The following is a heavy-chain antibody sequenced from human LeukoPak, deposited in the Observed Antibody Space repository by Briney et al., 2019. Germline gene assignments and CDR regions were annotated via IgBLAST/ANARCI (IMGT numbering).Heavy chain of an antibody. J-gene: IGHJ4*02. V-gene: IGHV1-2*02. D-gene: IGHD3-10*01. CDR1: GYTFTGYY. CDR2: INPNSGGT. CDR3: ARRFYYGSGSYPNFDY. Sequence: ASVKVSCKASGYTFTGYYMHWVRQAPGQGLEWMGWINPNSGGTNYAQKFQGRVTMTRDTSISTAYLQWSSLKASDTAMYYCARRFYYGSGSYPNFDYWGQGTLVTVSS.